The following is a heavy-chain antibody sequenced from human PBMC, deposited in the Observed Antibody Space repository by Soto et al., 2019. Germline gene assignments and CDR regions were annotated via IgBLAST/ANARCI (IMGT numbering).Heavy chain of an antibody. Sequence: LRLSCAASGFTFRDYYMSWIRQAPGKGLEWVSYISSTGSYAKYADSVKGRFAISRDNAKNSLYLQMNSLRAEDTAVYYCARDSSITPRPLDYWGQGTPVTVSS. J-gene: IGHJ4*02. CDR2: ISSTGSYA. CDR3: ARDSSITPRPLDY. D-gene: IGHD6-6*01. CDR1: GFTFRDYY. V-gene: IGHV3-11*06.